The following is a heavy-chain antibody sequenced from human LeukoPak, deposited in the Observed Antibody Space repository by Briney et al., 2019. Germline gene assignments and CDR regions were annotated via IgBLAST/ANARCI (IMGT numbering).Heavy chain of an antibody. CDR2: ITYDGYYK. J-gene: IGHJ4*02. Sequence: GGSLRLSCAASGFTFTSYGMHWVRQSPGKGLEWVALITYDGYYKYYSDSVKGRFTISSDTSKNTLYLQMNSLRAEDTAVYYCARVDYAGNWPDYWGQGTLVTVSS. CDR3: ARVDYAGNWPDY. D-gene: IGHD4-23*01. V-gene: IGHV3-30*03. CDR1: GFTFTSYG.